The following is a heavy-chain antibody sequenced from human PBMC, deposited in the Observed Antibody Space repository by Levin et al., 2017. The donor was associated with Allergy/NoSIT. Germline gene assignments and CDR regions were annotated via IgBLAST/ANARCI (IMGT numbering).Heavy chain of an antibody. CDR1: GFTFSSYG. V-gene: IGHV3-30*02. CDR2: IWYDGSNK. Sequence: GESLKISCAASGFTFSSYGMHWVRQAPGKGLEWVAVIWYDGSNKYYADSVKGRFTISRDNSKNTLYLQINSLRAEDTAVYYCAKRGETASVQYLDSWGQGTLVTVSS. J-gene: IGHJ4*02. D-gene: IGHD5-18*01. CDR3: AKRGETASVQYLDS.